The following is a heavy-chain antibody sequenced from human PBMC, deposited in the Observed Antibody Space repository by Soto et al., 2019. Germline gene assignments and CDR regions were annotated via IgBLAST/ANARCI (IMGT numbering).Heavy chain of an antibody. CDR3: ARAPPYPLAFDI. J-gene: IGHJ3*02. V-gene: IGHV1-3*01. Sequence: ASVKVSCKASGYTFTSYAMHWVRQAPGQRLGWMGWINAGNGNTKYSQNFQGRVTITRDTSASTAYMELSSLRSEDTAVYYCARAPPYPLAFDIWGQGTMVTVSS. CDR1: GYTFTSYA. CDR2: INAGNGNT.